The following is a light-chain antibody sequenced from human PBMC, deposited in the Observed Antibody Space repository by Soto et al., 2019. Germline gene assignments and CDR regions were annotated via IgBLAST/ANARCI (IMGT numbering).Light chain of an antibody. J-gene: IGKJ2*01. CDR1: QSVLYSSNNKNY. Sequence: DIVMTQSPDSLAVSLGERATINCKSSQSVLYSSNNKNYLAWYQQKPGQRPKLLIYWASTRESGVPDRFSGSGSGTDFTLTISSPQAEDVAVYYCQQYYSTPYTFGQGIKLEIK. CDR3: QQYYSTPYT. V-gene: IGKV4-1*01. CDR2: WAS.